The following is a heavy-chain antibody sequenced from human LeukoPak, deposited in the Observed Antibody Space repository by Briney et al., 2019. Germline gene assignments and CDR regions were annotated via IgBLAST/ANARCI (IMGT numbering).Heavy chain of an antibody. D-gene: IGHD3-9*01. Sequence: SETLSLTCTVSGGPISSYYWTWIRQPPGKGLEWLGYIYYSGSTNYNPSLKSRVTISVDTSKNQFSLKLSSVTAAGTAVYYCARETVDILTGYYGMDVWGQGTTVTVSS. V-gene: IGHV4-59*01. CDR3: ARETVDILTGYYGMDV. J-gene: IGHJ6*02. CDR1: GGPISSYY. CDR2: IYYSGST.